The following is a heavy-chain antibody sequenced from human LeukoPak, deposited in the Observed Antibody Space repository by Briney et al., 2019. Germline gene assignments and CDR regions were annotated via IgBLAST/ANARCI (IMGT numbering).Heavy chain of an antibody. CDR2: INHSGST. V-gene: IGHV4-34*01. CDR3: ARVGTSHPSSYYFDY. Sequence: GSLRLSCAASGFSFSTNPMSWVRQAPGKGLEWIGEINHSGSTNYNPSLKSRVTISVDTSKNQFSLKLSSVTAADTVVYYCARVGTSHPSSYYFDYWGQGTLVTVSS. CDR1: GFSFSTNP. D-gene: IGHD6-6*01. J-gene: IGHJ4*02.